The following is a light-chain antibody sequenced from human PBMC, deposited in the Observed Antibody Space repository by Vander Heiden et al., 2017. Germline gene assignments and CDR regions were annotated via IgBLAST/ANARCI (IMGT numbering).Light chain of an antibody. Sequence: QSALTHSASVPGSPGQSITISSTGTSSVFVSYNLVSWYQQPPGNAPKLMVYEVSKRPSGVSNRFSGSKSGTTASLTISGLQAEDEADYYCCSYAGSRVFGGGTKLTVL. CDR1: SSVFVSYNL. V-gene: IGLV2-23*02. J-gene: IGLJ2*01. CDR2: EVS. CDR3: CSYAGSRV.